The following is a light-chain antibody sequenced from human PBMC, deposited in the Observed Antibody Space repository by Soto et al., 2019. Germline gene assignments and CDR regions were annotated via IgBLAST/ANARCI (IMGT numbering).Light chain of an antibody. V-gene: IGLV2-11*01. J-gene: IGLJ1*01. CDR1: SSDVGTYNY. CDR2: DVT. Sequence: QSALTQPRSVSGSPGQSVTISCTGTSSDVGTYNYVSWYQQHPGKAPKLIIYDVTKWPSGVPDRFSGSKSGNTASLTISGLQAEDEADYYCFSYAGSYTHVFGTGTKLTVL. CDR3: FSYAGSYTHV.